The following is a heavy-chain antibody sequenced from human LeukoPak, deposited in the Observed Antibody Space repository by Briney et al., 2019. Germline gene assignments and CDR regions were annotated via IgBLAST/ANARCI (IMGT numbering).Heavy chain of an antibody. D-gene: IGHD2-21*01. J-gene: IGHJ5*02. CDR1: GGTFSSYA. CDR3: ARDRVKTLNWFDP. V-gene: IGHV1-69*05. CDR2: IIPIFGTA. Sequence: ASVKVSCKASGGTFSSYAISWVRQAPGQGLEWMGRIIPIFGTANYAQKFQGRVTITTGESTSTAYMELSSLRSEDTAVYYCARDRVKTLNWFDPWGQGTLVTVSS.